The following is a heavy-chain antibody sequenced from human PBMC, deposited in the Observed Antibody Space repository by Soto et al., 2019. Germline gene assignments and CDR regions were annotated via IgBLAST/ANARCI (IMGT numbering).Heavy chain of an antibody. V-gene: IGHV1-69*13. Sequence: ASVKVSCKASGGTFSNHVISWVRQAPGQGLEWMGGIIPLFGRANYAQEFQGRVTITADESTSTAYMELSSLRSEDTAVYYCARDGTLYDTSAYYYLYWGQGTLVTVSS. CDR1: GGTFSNHV. D-gene: IGHD3-22*01. J-gene: IGHJ4*02. CDR2: IIPLFGRA. CDR3: ARDGTLYDTSAYYYLY.